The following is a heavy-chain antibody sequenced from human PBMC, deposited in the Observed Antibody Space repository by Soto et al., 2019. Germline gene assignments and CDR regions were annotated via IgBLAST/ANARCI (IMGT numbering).Heavy chain of an antibody. CDR2: IYYSGST. CDR3: ARFFGVVNDAFDI. D-gene: IGHD3-3*01. Sequence: SETLSLTCTVSGGSISSYYWSWIRQPPGKGLEWIGYIYYSGSTNYNPSLKSRVTISVDTSKNQFSLKLSSVTAADTAVYYCARFFGVVNDAFDIWGQGTMVTVSS. CDR1: GGSISSYY. V-gene: IGHV4-59*08. J-gene: IGHJ3*02.